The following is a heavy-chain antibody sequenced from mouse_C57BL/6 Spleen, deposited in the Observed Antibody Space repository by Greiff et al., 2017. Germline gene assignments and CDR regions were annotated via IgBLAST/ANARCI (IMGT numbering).Heavy chain of an antibody. CDR1: GYTFTDYH. CDR2: INPNNGGT. V-gene: IGHV1-18*01. CDR3: ARENAQVPFAY. J-gene: IGHJ3*01. Sequence: EVQLQQSGPELVKPGASVKIPCKASGYTFTDYHMDWVKQSHGKSLEWIGDINPNNGGTIYNQKFKGKATLTVDKSSSTAYMALRSLSSSDTAVYYCARENAQVPFAYWGQGTLVTVSA. D-gene: IGHD3-2*02.